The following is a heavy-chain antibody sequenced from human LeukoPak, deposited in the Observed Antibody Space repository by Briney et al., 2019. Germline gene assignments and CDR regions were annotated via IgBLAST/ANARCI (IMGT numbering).Heavy chain of an antibody. CDR1: GGSFSGYY. CDR3: ARGAMSGYCSGGSCYSDSWYFRGWFDP. CDR2: INHSGST. J-gene: IGHJ5*02. Sequence: SETLSLTCAVYGGSFSGYYWSWIRQPPGKGLEWIGEINHSGSTNYNPSLKSRVTISVDTSKNQFSLKLSFVTAADTAVYYCARGAMSGYCSGGSCYSDSWYFRGWFDPWGQGTLVTVSS. V-gene: IGHV4-34*01. D-gene: IGHD2-15*01.